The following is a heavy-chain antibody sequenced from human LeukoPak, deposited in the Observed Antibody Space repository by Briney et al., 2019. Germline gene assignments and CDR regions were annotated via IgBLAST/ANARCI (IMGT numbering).Heavy chain of an antibody. CDR3: ATSYSSGWYSFDH. D-gene: IGHD6-19*01. CDR1: GGSIRNYF. CDR2: IYYSGST. Sequence: SETLSLTCTVSGGSIRNYFWNWIRQPPGKGLEWIAYIYYSGSTNYNPSLKSRVTISVDTSKNQFSLKLSSVTAADTAVYYCATSYSSGWYSFDHWGQGTLVTVSS. J-gene: IGHJ4*02. V-gene: IGHV4-59*01.